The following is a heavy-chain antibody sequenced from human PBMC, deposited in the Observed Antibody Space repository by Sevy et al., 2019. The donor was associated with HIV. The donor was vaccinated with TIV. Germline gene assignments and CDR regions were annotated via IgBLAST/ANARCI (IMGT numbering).Heavy chain of an antibody. J-gene: IGHJ3*02. CDR3: ARGDFERGAFDI. CDR1: GYTFTGYY. D-gene: IGHD3-10*01. Sequence: ASVKVSCKASGYTFTGYYMHWVRQAPGQGLEWMGRINPNSGGTNYAQKFQGRVTMTRDTSISTAYMELSRLRSDDTAVYYCARGDFERGAFDIWGQGTMVTVSS. V-gene: IGHV1-2*06. CDR2: INPNSGGT.